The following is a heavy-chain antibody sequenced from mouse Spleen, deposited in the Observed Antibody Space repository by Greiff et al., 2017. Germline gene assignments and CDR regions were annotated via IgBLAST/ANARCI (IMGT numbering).Heavy chain of an antibody. CDR2: ISYDGSN. D-gene: IGHD2-5*01. Sequence: ESGPGLVKPSQSLSLTCSVTGYSITSGYYWNWIRQFPGNKLEWMGYISYDGSNNYNPSLKNRISITRDTSKNQFFLKLNSVTTEDTATYYCARVTSKDYYAMDYWGQGTSVTVSS. CDR3: ARVTSKDYYAMDY. J-gene: IGHJ4*01. V-gene: IGHV3-6*01. CDR1: GYSITSGYY.